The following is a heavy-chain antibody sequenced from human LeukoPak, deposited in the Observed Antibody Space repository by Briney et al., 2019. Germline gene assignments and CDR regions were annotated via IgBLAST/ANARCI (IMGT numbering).Heavy chain of an antibody. V-gene: IGHV3-7*01. J-gene: IGHJ4*02. Sequence: PGGSLRLSCAASGFTFSSYWMSWVRQAPGKGLEWVANIKQDGSEKYYVDSVKGRFTISRDNAKNSLYLQMNSLRAEDTAVYYCARGYDFWSGYRGPFDYWGQGTLVTVSS. CDR2: IKQDGSEK. CDR1: GFTFSSYW. D-gene: IGHD3-3*01. CDR3: ARGYDFWSGYRGPFDY.